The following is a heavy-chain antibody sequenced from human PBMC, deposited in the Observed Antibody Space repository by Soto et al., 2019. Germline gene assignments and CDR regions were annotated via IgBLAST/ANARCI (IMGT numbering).Heavy chain of an antibody. V-gene: IGHV1-18*01. CDR2: ISAYNGNT. D-gene: IGHD3-22*01. CDR3: ARPMRYYYDSSGQSAWFDP. CDR1: GYTFTSYG. Sequence: ASVKVSCKASGYTFTSYGISWVRQAPGQGLEWMGWISAYNGNTNYAQKLQGRVTMTTDTSTSTAYMELRSLRSEDTAVYYCARPMRYYYDSSGQSAWFDPWGQGTLVTVSS. J-gene: IGHJ5*02.